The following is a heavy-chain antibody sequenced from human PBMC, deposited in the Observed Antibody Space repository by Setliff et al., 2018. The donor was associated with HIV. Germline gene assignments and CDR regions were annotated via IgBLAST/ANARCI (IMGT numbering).Heavy chain of an antibody. D-gene: IGHD3-9*01. CDR1: GFTFGDYA. CDR3: ARDRRVIRYFDWSLESPYYYYYYGMDV. J-gene: IGHJ6*02. CDR2: IRSKAYGGTT. Sequence: GGSLRLSCTASGFTFGDYAMSWVRQAPGKGLEWVGFIRSKAYGGTTEYAASVKGRFTISRDDSKSIAYLQMNSLKTEDTAVYYCARDRRVIRYFDWSLESPYYYYYYGMDVWGQGTTVTVSS. V-gene: IGHV3-49*04.